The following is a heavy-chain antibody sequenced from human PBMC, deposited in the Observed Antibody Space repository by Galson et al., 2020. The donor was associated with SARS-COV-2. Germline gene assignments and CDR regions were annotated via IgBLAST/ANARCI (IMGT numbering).Heavy chain of an antibody. Sequence: SETLSLTCTVSGGSVTSGGSSWRWIRQPPCKGLEWIGSIYYSGTPNYNSSLKSRVTISIDTSKNQLSLKLSSVTAADTAVYYCARGLGNTYDYYGLDVWGPGTTVTVSS. D-gene: IGHD7-27*01. CDR2: IYYSGTP. CDR1: GGSVTSGGSS. J-gene: IGHJ6*02. CDR3: ARGLGNTYDYYGLDV. V-gene: IGHV4-61*08.